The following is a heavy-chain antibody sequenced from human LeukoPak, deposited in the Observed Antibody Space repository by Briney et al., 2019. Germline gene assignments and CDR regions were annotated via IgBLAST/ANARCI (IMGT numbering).Heavy chain of an antibody. V-gene: IGHV4-34*01. CDR2: INHSGST. D-gene: IGHD6-13*01. CDR1: GGSFSGYY. J-gene: IGHJ5*02. Sequence: SETLSPTCAVYGGSFSGYYWSWIRQPPGKGLEWIGEINHSGSTNYNPSLKSRVTISVDTSKNQFSLKLSSVTAADTAVYYCARGRVNFGSSWRPNWFDPWGQGTLVTVSS. CDR3: ARGRVNFGSSWRPNWFDP.